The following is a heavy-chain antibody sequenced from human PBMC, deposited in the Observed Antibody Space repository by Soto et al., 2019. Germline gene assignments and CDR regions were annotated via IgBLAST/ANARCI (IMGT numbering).Heavy chain of an antibody. Sequence: PSETLSLTCTVSGASISGYYWSWIRKSAGKGLEWIGRIYATGTTDYNPSLKSRVMMSVDTSKKQFSLKLRSVTAAHTAVYYCVRDGTKTLRDWFDPWGQGISVTVS. CDR2: IYATGTT. CDR1: GASISGYY. CDR3: VRDGTKTLRDWFDP. J-gene: IGHJ5*02. V-gene: IGHV4-4*07. D-gene: IGHD1-1*01.